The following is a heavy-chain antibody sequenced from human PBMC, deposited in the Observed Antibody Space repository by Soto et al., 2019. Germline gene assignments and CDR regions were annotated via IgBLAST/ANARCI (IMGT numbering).Heavy chain of an antibody. CDR2: IYYSGST. D-gene: IGHD3-16*02. CDR3: ARVHYYYDYVWGSYRRNWFDP. V-gene: IGHV4-31*03. CDR1: GGSISSGGYY. J-gene: IGHJ5*02. Sequence: PSAPLSLTCTVSGGSISSGGYYWSWILQHPGKGLEWIGYIYYSGSTYYNPSLKSRVTISVDTSKNQFSLKLSSVTAADTAVYYCARVHYYYDYVWGSYRRNWFDPWGQGTLVTVSS.